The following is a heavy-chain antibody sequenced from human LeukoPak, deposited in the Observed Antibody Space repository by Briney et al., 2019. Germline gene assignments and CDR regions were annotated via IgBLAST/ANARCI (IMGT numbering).Heavy chain of an antibody. V-gene: IGHV4-34*01. Sequence: SETLSLTCAVYGGSFSGYYWSWIRQPPGKGLEWIGEINHSGSTNYNPALKSRVTISVDTSKNQFSLKLSSVTAADTAVYYCARGSSYYYYGMDVWGQGTTVTVSS. CDR2: INHSGST. CDR1: GGSFSGYY. J-gene: IGHJ6*02. CDR3: ARGSSYYYYGMDV.